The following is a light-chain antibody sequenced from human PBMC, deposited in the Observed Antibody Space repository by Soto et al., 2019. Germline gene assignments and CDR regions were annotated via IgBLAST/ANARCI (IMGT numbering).Light chain of an antibody. Sequence: QSVLTQPPSASGTPGQRVTISCSGSRSNIGKNTVSWYQQLPGTAPKLITYNSDLRPSGVPDRFSGSESGTSASLAISGLQSEDETDYYCCSYAGTYDVFGTGTKVTVL. CDR2: NSD. J-gene: IGLJ1*01. V-gene: IGLV1-44*01. CDR3: CSYAGTYDV. CDR1: RSNIGKNT.